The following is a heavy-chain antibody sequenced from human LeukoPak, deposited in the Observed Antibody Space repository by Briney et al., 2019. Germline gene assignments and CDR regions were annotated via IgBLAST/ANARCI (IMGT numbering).Heavy chain of an antibody. CDR1: GGFISSYY. Sequence: PSETLSLTCTVSGGFISSYYWSWIRQPPGKGLEWIGYIQHSGSTYYNPSLKSRVTISVDRSKNQFSLKLSSVTAADTAVYYCARVRSWDPYYFDYWGQGTLVTVSS. J-gene: IGHJ4*02. D-gene: IGHD3-10*01. CDR2: IQHSGST. CDR3: ARVRSWDPYYFDY. V-gene: IGHV4-59*12.